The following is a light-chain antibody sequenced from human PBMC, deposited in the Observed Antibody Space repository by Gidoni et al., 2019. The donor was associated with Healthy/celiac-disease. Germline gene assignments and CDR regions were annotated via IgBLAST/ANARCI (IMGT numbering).Light chain of an antibody. Sequence: EIMMTQSPATLSVSPGDRATLSCRARQSVSSNLAWYQQNPGQAPRLLIYGASTRATGIPGRFSGSGSGTEFTLTISSLQSEDFAVYYCQQYNNWPPITFGQGTRLEIK. J-gene: IGKJ5*01. CDR2: GAS. CDR1: QSVSSN. CDR3: QQYNNWPPIT. V-gene: IGKV3-15*01.